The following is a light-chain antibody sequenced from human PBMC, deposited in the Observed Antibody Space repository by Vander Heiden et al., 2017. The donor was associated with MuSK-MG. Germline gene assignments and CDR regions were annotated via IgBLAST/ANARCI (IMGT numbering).Light chain of an antibody. V-gene: IGKV3-20*01. J-gene: IGKJ1*01. CDR1: QSITNNY. Sequence: EIVLTQSPGTLSLSPGERATLSCRASQSITNNYLAWYQQKPGQAPRLLMYGASNRATGIPDRFSGSGSGTDFTLTISRLEPEDFAMFYCQQDSSSPWTFGLGTKVEIK. CDR3: QQDSSSPWT. CDR2: GAS.